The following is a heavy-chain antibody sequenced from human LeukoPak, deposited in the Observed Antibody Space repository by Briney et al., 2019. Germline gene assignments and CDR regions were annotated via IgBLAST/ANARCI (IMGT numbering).Heavy chain of an antibody. Sequence: GSLRLSCAASGFVFSSYAMHWVRQVPGKGLQWISSINWVGDTSSYTDSVKGRFTVSRDNTKGSLHLQMHSLRSEDTALYYCAKDRQKGDYGGGNFFDSWGHGTLVTVSS. D-gene: IGHD4-17*01. J-gene: IGHJ4*01. V-gene: IGHV3-43D*03. CDR2: INWVGDTS. CDR3: AKDRQKGDYGGGNFFDS. CDR1: GFVFSSYA.